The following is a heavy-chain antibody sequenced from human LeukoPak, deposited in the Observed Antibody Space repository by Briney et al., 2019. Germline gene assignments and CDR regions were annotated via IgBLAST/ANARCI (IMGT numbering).Heavy chain of an antibody. J-gene: IGHJ4*02. CDR2: TYYRSKWYN. CDR1: GDSVSSKNGA. V-gene: IGHV6-1*01. D-gene: IGHD6-19*01. CDR3: ARDFGTTGWHTFDY. Sequence: SQTLSLTCVVSGDSVSSKNGAWNWIRQSPSRGLEWLGRTYYRSKWYNDYAESMEGRLTISQDTSKNQYSLHLNSVTPDDTAVYYCARDFGTTGWHTFDYWGQGTLVTVSS.